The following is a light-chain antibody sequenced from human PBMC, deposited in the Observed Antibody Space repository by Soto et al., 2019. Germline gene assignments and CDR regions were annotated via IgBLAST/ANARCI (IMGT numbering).Light chain of an antibody. CDR3: LQVKSFPRT. CDR1: QDINNR. V-gene: IGKV1-12*01. J-gene: IGKJ1*01. CDR2: AAS. Sequence: DIQMTQSPSSVSASVGDRVTITCRASQDINNRLAWFQQRPGRAPKYLIQAASILQSGFPSRLSGSGSGTDFTLTINSLQPEDLATYYCLQVKSFPRTFGQGTKVELK.